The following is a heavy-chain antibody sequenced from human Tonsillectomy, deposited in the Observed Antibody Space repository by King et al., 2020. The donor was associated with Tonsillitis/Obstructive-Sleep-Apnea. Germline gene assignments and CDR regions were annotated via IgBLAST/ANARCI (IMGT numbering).Heavy chain of an antibody. J-gene: IGHJ4*02. V-gene: IGHV1-46*01. CDR1: GYTFTSYY. Sequence: QVQLVESGAEVKKPGASVKVSCKASGYTFTSYYMHWVRQAPGQGLEWMGIINPSGGSTSYAQKFQGRVTMTRDTSTSTVYMELSSLRSEDTAVYYCARDGKRLGRSHYCDYWGQGTLVTVSS. CDR3: ARDGKRLGRSHYCDY. CDR2: INPSGGST. D-gene: IGHD3-9*01.